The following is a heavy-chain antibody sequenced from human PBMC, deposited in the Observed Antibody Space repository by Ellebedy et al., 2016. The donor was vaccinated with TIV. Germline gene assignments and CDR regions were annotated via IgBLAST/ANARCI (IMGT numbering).Heavy chain of an antibody. CDR2: IYYSGST. CDR3: ATGKYWDQLLVY. CDR1: GGSISSGAFY. D-gene: IGHD1-1*01. V-gene: IGHV4-31*03. J-gene: IGHJ4*02. Sequence: MPSETLSLTCTVSGGSISSGAFYWTWIRQQPGKGLEWIGNIYYSGSTYYRPSLKSRITISLDTSKNQFSLRLSSVTAADTAVYYCATGKYWDQLLVYWGQGTLVTVSS.